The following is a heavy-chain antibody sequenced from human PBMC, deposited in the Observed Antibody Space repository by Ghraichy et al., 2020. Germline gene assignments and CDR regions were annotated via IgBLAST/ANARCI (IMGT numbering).Heavy chain of an antibody. CDR2: ISYDGSNK. D-gene: IGHD3-22*01. CDR1: GFTFSTYG. V-gene: IGHV3-30*18. J-gene: IGHJ4*02. CDR3: AKAAPPYYYDSSDYNYFDY. Sequence: GGSPRLSCAASGFTFSTYGMHWVRQAPGKGLEWVAVISYDGSNKYYADSVKGRFTISRDNSKNTLDLQMNSLRAEDTAVYYCAKAAPPYYYDSSDYNYFDYWGQGTLVTVSS.